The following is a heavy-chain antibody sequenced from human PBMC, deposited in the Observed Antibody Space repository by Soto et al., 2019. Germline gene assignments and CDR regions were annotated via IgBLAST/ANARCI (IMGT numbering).Heavy chain of an antibody. J-gene: IGHJ6*03. CDR3: ARYPAGSNYYYYYMDV. CDR2: INHSGST. Sequence: SETLSLTCAVYGGSFSGYYWSWIRQPPGKGLEWIGEINHSGSTNYNPSLKSRVTISVDTSKNQFSLKLSSVTAADTAVYYCARYPAGSNYYYYYMDVWGKGTTVTVSS. CDR1: GGSFSGYY. D-gene: IGHD3-10*01. V-gene: IGHV4-34*01.